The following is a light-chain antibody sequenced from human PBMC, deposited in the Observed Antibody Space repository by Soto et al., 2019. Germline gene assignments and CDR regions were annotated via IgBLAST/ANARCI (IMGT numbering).Light chain of an antibody. CDR1: QSVSSSY. V-gene: IGKV3-20*01. Sequence: EIVLTQSPGTLSLSPGERATLSCRASQSVSSSYLAWYQQKPGQAPRLLIYDASSRASGIPDRFSDSGSGTVVALTISRLEREDCAVYYCRQYGSSLYTVGRGTELEIK. CDR3: RQYGSSLYT. J-gene: IGKJ2*01. CDR2: DAS.